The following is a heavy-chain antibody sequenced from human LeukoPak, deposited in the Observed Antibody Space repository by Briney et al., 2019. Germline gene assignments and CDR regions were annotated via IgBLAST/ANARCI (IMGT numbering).Heavy chain of an antibody. CDR2: ISSSGGTI. J-gene: IGHJ4*02. Sequence: SGGSLRLSCAVSGVIFSNYEMNWVRQAPGKGPEWVSYISSSGGTIYYADSVKGRFTISRDNAKNSLYLQMNSLRDEDTAVYYCARTLTGMAVAGPKGFDYWGQGSLVTVSS. CDR1: GVIFSNYE. CDR3: ARTLTGMAVAGPKGFDY. V-gene: IGHV3-48*03. D-gene: IGHD6-19*01.